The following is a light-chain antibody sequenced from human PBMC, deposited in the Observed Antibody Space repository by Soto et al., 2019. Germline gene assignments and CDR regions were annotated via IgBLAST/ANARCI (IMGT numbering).Light chain of an antibody. CDR2: RAS. Sequence: EIVMTQSPATLSVSPGERATLSCRASQSISSNLAWYQQKLGQAPRLLIYRASTRATGIPARFSGSGSGTDFTLTISRLEPEDFAVYYCQQYGSSPWTFGQGTKVDIK. J-gene: IGKJ1*01. CDR3: QQYGSSPWT. CDR1: QSISSN. V-gene: IGKV3-15*01.